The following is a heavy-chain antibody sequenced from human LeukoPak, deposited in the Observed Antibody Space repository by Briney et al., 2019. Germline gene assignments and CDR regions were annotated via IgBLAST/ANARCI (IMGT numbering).Heavy chain of an antibody. D-gene: IGHD3-22*01. V-gene: IGHV1-69*05. J-gene: IGHJ5*02. CDR3: ASGVVDYYDSSGYYDWFDP. Sequence: GSSVKVSCKASGGTFSSYAISWVRQAPGQGLEWMGGIIPIFGTANYAQKFQGRDTITTDESTSTAYMELSSLRSEDTAVYYCASGVVDYYDSSGYYDWFDPWGQGTLVTVSS. CDR1: GGTFSSYA. CDR2: IIPIFGTA.